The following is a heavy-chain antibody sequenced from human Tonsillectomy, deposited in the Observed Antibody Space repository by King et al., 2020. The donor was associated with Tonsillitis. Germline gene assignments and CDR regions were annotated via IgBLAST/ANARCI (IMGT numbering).Heavy chain of an antibody. CDR3: TPGSLNTVIPGAEDH. D-gene: IGHD4-17*01. CDR2: LKSKNSGGTA. Sequence: VQLVESGGGLVQSGGSLRLSCAASGFTFSTAWMSWVRQAPGKGLEWVGRLKSKNSGGTADYAAPVKGRFTMSRDDSKNTLYLQMNSLKSEDTAVYYCTPGSLNTVIPGAEDHWGQGTLVIVSS. CDR1: GFTFSTAW. V-gene: IGHV3-15*01. J-gene: IGHJ4*02.